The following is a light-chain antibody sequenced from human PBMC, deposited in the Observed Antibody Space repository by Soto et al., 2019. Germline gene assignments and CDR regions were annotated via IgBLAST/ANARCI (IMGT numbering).Light chain of an antibody. CDR3: QQYAASPIT. V-gene: IGKV3-20*01. CDR1: QSVGRYY. CDR2: DAS. Sequence: EIVLTQSPGTLSLSPGERATLSCRASQSVGRYYLAWFQQKPGQAPRPLIYDASSSATGIPDRFSGSGSGTDFTLTISRLEPEDFAVYYCQQYAASPITFGQGTRLEIK. J-gene: IGKJ5*01.